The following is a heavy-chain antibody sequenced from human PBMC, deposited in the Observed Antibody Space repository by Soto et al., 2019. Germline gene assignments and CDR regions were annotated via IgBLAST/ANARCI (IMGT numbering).Heavy chain of an antibody. J-gene: IGHJ4*02. CDR3: ATDIVLIETPLNTARDY. D-gene: IGHD2-8*01. CDR2: INPSGGST. CDR1: GYTFTSYY. V-gene: IGHV1-46*01. Sequence: GASVKVSCKASGYTFTSYYMHWVRQAPGQGLEWMGIINPSGGSTSYAQKFQGRVTMTRDTSTDIAYMELSSLRSEDTAVYYCATDIVLIETPLNTARDYWGQGTLVTVSS.